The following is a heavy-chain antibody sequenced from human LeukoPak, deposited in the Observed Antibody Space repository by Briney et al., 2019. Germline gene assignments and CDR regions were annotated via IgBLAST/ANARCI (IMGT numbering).Heavy chain of an antibody. CDR3: ARYSGIVTTTPTVFDF. CDR1: GFTFSSYA. Sequence: GGSLRLSCEASGFTFSSYAMSWVRQAPGKGLEWVSSISRSGDSTSYSDSVKGRFSISRGNSKNTVSLQVNSLRAEDTAVYYCARYSGIVTTTPTVFDFWGQGALVTVSS. CDR2: ISRSGDST. V-gene: IGHV3-23*01. D-gene: IGHD5-12*01. J-gene: IGHJ4*02.